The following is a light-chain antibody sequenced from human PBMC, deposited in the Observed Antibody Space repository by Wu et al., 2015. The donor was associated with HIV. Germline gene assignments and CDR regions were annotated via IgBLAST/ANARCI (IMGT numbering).Light chain of an antibody. J-gene: IGKJ5*01. CDR1: ESVSSC. Sequence: EIVLTQSPATLSLSPGERATLSCRASESVSSCLAWYQQKPGQAPRLLIYDASNRATGISARFSGSGSGTEFTLTINSLQSEDFAVYYCQQYYNWPPFTFDQGTRLDIE. CDR3: QQYYNWPPFT. V-gene: IGKV3-11*01. CDR2: DAS.